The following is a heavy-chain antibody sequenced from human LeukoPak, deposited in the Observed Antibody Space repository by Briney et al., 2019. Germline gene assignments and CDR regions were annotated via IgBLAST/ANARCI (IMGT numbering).Heavy chain of an antibody. V-gene: IGHV1-2*02. CDR1: GGTFRSYA. J-gene: IGHJ4*02. CDR2: INPHSGGT. CDR3: ARDVGEYCSSTNCYASHY. Sequence: ASVKVSCKASGGTFRSYAISWVRQAPGQGLEWMGWINPHSGGTNYAQKFQGGVTMTRDTSITTAYMELSSLRSDDTAVYYCARDVGEYCSSTNCYASHYWGQGTLVTVSS. D-gene: IGHD2-2*01.